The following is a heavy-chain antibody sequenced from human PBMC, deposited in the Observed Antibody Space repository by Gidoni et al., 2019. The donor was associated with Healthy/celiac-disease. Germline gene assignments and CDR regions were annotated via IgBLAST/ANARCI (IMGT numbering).Heavy chain of an antibody. D-gene: IGHD6-13*01. CDR1: GGSISSSSYY. J-gene: IGHJ6*02. Sequence: QLQLQESGPGLVKPSETLSLTCTVSGGSISSSSYYWGWIRQPPGKGLEWIGSIYYSGSTYYNPSLKSRVTIAVDTSKNQFSLKLSSVTAADTAVYYCAGYASSSWYFGYYGMDVWGQGTTVTVSS. V-gene: IGHV4-39*07. CDR2: IYYSGST. CDR3: AGYASSSWYFGYYGMDV.